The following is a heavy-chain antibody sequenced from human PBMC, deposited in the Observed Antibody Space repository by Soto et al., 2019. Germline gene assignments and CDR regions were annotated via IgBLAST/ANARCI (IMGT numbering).Heavy chain of an antibody. V-gene: IGHV1-69*01. Sequence: QVQLVQSGAEVKKPGSSVKVSCKASGGTFSSYAISWVRQAPGQGLEWMGGIIPIFGTANYAQKFQGRVTITADESTSTAYKELSSLRSEDTAVYYCARGAHYYDSSGYYPYYFDYWGQGTLVTVSS. CDR3: ARGAHYYDSSGYYPYYFDY. J-gene: IGHJ4*02. CDR1: GGTFSSYA. D-gene: IGHD3-22*01. CDR2: IIPIFGTA.